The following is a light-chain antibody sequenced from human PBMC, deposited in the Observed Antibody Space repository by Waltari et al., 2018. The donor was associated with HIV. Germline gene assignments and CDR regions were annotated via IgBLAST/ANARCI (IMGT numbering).Light chain of an antibody. CDR2: EVS. CDR3: SSYTSSSTVV. J-gene: IGLJ2*01. CDR1: SSDVGGSNY. V-gene: IGLV2-14*01. Sequence: QSALTPPASVSGSPGQSLTIPCTGTSSDVGGSNYVSWYQQHPGKAPKLMIYEVSNRPSGVSNRFSGSKSGNTASLTISGLQAEDEADYYCSSYTSSSTVVFGGGTKLTVL.